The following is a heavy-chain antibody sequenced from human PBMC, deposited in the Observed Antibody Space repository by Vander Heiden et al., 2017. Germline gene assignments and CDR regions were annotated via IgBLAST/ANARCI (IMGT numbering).Heavy chain of an antibody. Sequence: QVPLGESGAGVKKAGASVTGSCQASGYTFAGYYMHWVRQAPGQGLEWMGWINPNSGGTNYAQKFQGRITMTRDTSISTAYMELSRLRSDDTAVYYCARGGWREVDYWGQGTLVTVSS. CDR2: INPNSGGT. J-gene: IGHJ4*02. CDR1: GYTFAGYY. D-gene: IGHD6-19*01. CDR3: ARGGWREVDY. V-gene: IGHV1-2*02.